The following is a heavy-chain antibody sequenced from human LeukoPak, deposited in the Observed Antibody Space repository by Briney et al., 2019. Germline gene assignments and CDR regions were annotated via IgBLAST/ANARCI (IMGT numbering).Heavy chain of an antibody. CDR3: AREHDSSGYGPAVFDP. CDR1: GYTFTSYG. J-gene: IGHJ5*02. D-gene: IGHD3-22*01. V-gene: IGHV1-18*01. Sequence: ASVKVSCKASGYTFTSYGISWVRQAPGQGLEWMGWISAYNGNTNYAQKLQGRVTMTTDTSTSTAYMELRSLRSDDTAVYYCAREHDSSGYGPAVFDPWGQGTLVTVSS. CDR2: ISAYNGNT.